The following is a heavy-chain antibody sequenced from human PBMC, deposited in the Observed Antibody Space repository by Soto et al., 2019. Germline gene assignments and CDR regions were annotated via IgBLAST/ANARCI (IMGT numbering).Heavy chain of an antibody. V-gene: IGHV3-23*01. D-gene: IGHD1-20*01. Sequence: PGGSLRLSCAASGFTFSSYAMTWVRQAPGKGLERVSVVSGGAGSIYYADSVKGRFTISRDNSKNTLYLHMSSLTAEDTAIYYCAKGGYNINSHLDCWGQGTLVTVSS. CDR3: AKGGYNINSHLDC. J-gene: IGHJ4*02. CDR2: VSGGAGSI. CDR1: GFTFSSYA.